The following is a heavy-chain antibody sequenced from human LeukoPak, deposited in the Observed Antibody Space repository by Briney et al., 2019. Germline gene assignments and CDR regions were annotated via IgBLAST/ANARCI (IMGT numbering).Heavy chain of an antibody. Sequence: GGSLRLSCAASGFTFSSYGMHWVRQAPGKGLEWVSVISYDGSDKYYADSVQGRFIISRDNSKNTVYLQMNSLRDEDTGIYYCAKTTVGYSSGRYPGWPADSWGQGVPVTVSS. J-gene: IGHJ4*02. V-gene: IGHV3-30*18. CDR2: ISYDGSDK. CDR1: GFTFSSYG. CDR3: AKTTVGYSSGRYPGWPADS. D-gene: IGHD6-19*01.